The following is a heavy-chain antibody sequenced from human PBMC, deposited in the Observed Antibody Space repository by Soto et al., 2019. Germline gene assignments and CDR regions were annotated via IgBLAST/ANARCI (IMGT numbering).Heavy chain of an antibody. D-gene: IGHD6-13*01. J-gene: IGHJ4*02. V-gene: IGHV3-48*03. CDR2: ISSSGSTI. Sequence: EVQLVESGGGLVRPGGSLMLSCAASGFTFSTYEMNCVRQAPGKGLEWVSYISSSGSTIYYADSVKGRFTISRDNAKKSLYLQMNSLRDEDTAVYYCARDLGGYSSSWYYFEYWGQGTLVTVSS. CDR1: GFTFSTYE. CDR3: ARDLGGYSSSWYYFEY.